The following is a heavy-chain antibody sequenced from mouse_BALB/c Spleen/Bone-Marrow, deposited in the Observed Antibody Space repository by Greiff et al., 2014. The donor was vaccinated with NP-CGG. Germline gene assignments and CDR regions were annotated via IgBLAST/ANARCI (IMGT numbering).Heavy chain of an antibody. Sequence: EVQRVESGGGLVKPGGSLKLSRAASGFTFSDFYMFWFRQTPEKRLEWVATISNGGTYTYYPDSVEGRFTISRDNAKNNLCLQMSSLKSEDTAMYYCARSGERYGAMDYWGQGTSVTVTS. CDR2: ISNGGTYT. V-gene: IGHV5-4*02. CDR1: GFTFSDFY. CDR3: ARSGERYGAMDY. J-gene: IGHJ4*01. D-gene: IGHD1-1*02.